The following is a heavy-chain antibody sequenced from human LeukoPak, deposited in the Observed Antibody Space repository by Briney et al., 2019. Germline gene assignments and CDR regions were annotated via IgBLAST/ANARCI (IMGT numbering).Heavy chain of an antibody. CDR3: ARDLDYRHVLDY. V-gene: IGHV1-2*02. CDR2: INPNSGGT. Sequence: GASVKVSCKASGYTFTGYYMHWVRQAPGQGLEWMGWINPNSGGTNYAQKFQGRVTMTRDTSISTAYMELSRLRSDDTAVYYRARDLDYRHVLDYWGQGTLVTVSS. CDR1: GYTFTGYY. J-gene: IGHJ4*02. D-gene: IGHD4-11*01.